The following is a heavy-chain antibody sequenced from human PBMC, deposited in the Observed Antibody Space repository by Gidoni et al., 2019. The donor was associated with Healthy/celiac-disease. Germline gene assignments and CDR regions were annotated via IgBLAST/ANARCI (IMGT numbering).Heavy chain of an antibody. V-gene: IGHV4-31*03. Sequence: QVQLQESGPGLVKPSQTLSLTCTVSGGSISSGGYYWSWIRQHPGKGLEWIGYIYYSGSTYYNPSLKSRVTISVDTSKNQFSLKLSSVTAADTAVYYCARRGAGEIDYGDPIDAFDIWGQGTMVTVSS. CDR1: GGSISSGGYY. D-gene: IGHD4-17*01. J-gene: IGHJ3*02. CDR3: ARRGAGEIDYGDPIDAFDI. CDR2: IYYSGST.